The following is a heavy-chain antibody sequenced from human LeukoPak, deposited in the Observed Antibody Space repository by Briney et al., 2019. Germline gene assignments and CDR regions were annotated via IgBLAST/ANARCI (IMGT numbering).Heavy chain of an antibody. J-gene: IGHJ3*02. V-gene: IGHV4-59*01. CDR1: GGSINYYY. CDR3: ARGDAFDI. CDR2: IYYSGST. Sequence: PSETLSLTCTVSGGSINYYYWMWIRQPPGKGLEWIGYIYYSGSTNYNPSLKSRVTISVDTSKNQFSLKLSSVTAADTAVYYCARGDAFDIWGQGTMVTVSS.